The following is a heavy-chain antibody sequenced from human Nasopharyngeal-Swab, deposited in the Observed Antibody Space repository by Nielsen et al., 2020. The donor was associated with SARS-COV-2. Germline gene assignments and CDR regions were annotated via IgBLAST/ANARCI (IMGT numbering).Heavy chain of an antibody. CDR1: GFTFSSYS. CDR3: ARDKSGLLWFGELSP. CDR2: ISSSSSTI. V-gene: IGHV3-48*04. D-gene: IGHD3-10*01. J-gene: IGHJ5*02. Sequence: LSLTCAASGFTFSSYSMNWVRQAPGKGLEWVSYISSSSSTIYYADSVKGRFTISRDNAKNSLYLQMNSLRAEDTAVYYCARDKSGLLWFGELSPWGQGTLVTVSS.